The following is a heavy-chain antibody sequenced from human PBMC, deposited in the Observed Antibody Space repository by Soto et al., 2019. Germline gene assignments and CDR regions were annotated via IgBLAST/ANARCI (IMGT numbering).Heavy chain of an antibody. CDR1: GGSISSYY. CDR2: IYYSGST. Sequence: SETLSLTCTVSGGSISSYYWSWIRQPPGKGLEWIGYIYYSGSTNYNPSLKSRVTISVDTSKNQFSLKLSSVTAADTAVYYCARDGGPNSYGHAPFDYWGQGTLVTVSS. CDR3: ARDGGPNSYGHAPFDY. J-gene: IGHJ4*02. D-gene: IGHD5-18*01. V-gene: IGHV4-59*01.